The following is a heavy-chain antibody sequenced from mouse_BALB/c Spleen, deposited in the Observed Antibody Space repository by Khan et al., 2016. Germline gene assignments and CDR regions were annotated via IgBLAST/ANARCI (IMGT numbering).Heavy chain of an antibody. CDR1: GYSITSGYG. CDR3: ARTARITY. J-gene: IGHJ2*01. Sequence: VQLKEPGPGLVKPSQSLSLTCPVTGYSITSGYGWNWIRQFPGNKLEWMGYISYSGSTNYNPSLKSRISITRDTSKNQFFLQLNSVTTEDTATYYCARTARITYWGQGTTLTVSS. CDR2: ISYSGST. V-gene: IGHV3-2*02. D-gene: IGHD3-3*01.